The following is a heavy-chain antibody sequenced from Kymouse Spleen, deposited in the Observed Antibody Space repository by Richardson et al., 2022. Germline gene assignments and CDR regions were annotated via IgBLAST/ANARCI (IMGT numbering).Heavy chain of an antibody. D-gene: IGHD1-7*01. V-gene: IGHV4-39*01. J-gene: IGHJ2*01. CDR1: GGSISSSSYY. CDR2: IYYSGST. CDR3: ATLPYNWNYVDWYFDL. Sequence: QLQLQESGPGLVKPSETLSLTCTVSGGSISSSSYYWGWIRQPPGKGLEWIGSIYYSGSTYYNPSLKSRVTISVDTSKNQFSLKLSSVTAADTAVYYCATLPYNWNYVDWYFDLWGRGTLVTVSS.